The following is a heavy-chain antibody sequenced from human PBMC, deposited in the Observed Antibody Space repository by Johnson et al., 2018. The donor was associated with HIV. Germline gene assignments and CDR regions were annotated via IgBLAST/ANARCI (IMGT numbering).Heavy chain of an antibody. V-gene: IGHV3-15*01. CDR3: TVRISMILALTRRDQDI. CDR2: IKSKTDGGTT. CDR1: GFTFSSYA. J-gene: IGHJ3*02. D-gene: IGHD3-22*01. Sequence: VESGGDVVQPGRSLRLSCTASGFTFSSYALHWVRQAPGKGLEWVGRIKSKTDGGTTDYAAPVKGGFTISRDDSKNTLYLQMNSLKTEDSAVYYCTVRISMILALTRRDQDIWGQGTMVTVSS.